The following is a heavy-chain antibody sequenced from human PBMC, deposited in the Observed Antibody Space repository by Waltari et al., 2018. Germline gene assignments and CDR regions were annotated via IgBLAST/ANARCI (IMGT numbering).Heavy chain of an antibody. CDR2: ISSSGSTI. V-gene: IGHV3-11*01. D-gene: IGHD3-10*01. J-gene: IGHJ5*02. CDR1: GFTFSDYY. Sequence: QVQLVESGGGLVKPGGSLRLSCAASGFTFSDYYMSWIRQAPGKGLGWFSYISSSGSTIYYADSLKGRFTISRDNAKNSLYLQMNSLRAEDTAVFYCAGVRGLSTTWFDPWGQGTLVTVSS. CDR3: AGVRGLSTTWFDP.